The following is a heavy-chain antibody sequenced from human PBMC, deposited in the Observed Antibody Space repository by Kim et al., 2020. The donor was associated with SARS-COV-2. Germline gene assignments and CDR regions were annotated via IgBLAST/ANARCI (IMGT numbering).Heavy chain of an antibody. Sequence: SETLSLTCTVSGGSISSSSYYWGWIRQPPGKGLEWIGSIYYSGSTYYNPSLKSRVTISVDTSKNQFSLKLSSVTAADTAVYYCARVPYDCRDGYNCVAFDIWGQGTMVTVSS. CDR3: ARVPYDCRDGYNCVAFDI. V-gene: IGHV4-39*07. CDR2: IYYSGST. CDR1: GGSISSSSYY. J-gene: IGHJ3*02. D-gene: IGHD5-12*01.